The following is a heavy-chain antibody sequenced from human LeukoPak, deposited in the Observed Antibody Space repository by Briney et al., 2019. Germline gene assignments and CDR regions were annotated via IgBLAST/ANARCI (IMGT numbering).Heavy chain of an antibody. CDR3: VKAYSGSYSPIDY. V-gene: IGHV3-23*01. CDR2: ISGVGTST. CDR1: GFTFSDHY. Sequence: GGSLRLTCVVSGFTFSDHYIDWVRQAPGKGLEWVSTISGVGTSTDFADSVRGRFTISRDNSKNTLYLQMNSLRAEDTAVYYCVKAYSGSYSPIDYWGQGTLVTVSS. D-gene: IGHD1-26*01. J-gene: IGHJ4*02.